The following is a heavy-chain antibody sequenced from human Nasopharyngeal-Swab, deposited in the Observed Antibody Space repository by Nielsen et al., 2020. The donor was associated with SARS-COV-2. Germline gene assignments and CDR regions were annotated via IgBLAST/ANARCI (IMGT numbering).Heavy chain of an antibody. V-gene: IGHV4-39*07. CDR2: TYYTGTS. D-gene: IGHD5-24*01. J-gene: IGHJ4*02. CDR3: AREVGGDGYHEY. CDR1: GDSISGSNSY. Sequence: SETLSLTCAVSGDSISGSNSYWGWIRQPPGKGLEWIGSTYYTGTSYYNPSLRSRVTVSVDTSQNQFSLKLTSVTAADTAVYYCAREVGGDGYHEYWGQGSLVTVSS.